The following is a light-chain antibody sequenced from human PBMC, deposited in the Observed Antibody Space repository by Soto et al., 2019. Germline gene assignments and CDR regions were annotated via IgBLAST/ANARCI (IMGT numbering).Light chain of an antibody. CDR1: SSDIGDYNY. CDR3: SSYVGNNNYV. Sequence: QSVLTQPPSASGSPGQSVTFSCTGTSSDIGDYNYVSWYQQHPGKAPKLMIYEVTKRPSGVPDRFSGSKSGNTASLTVSGLQADDEADYYCSSYVGNNNYVFGTGTKVTV. V-gene: IGLV2-8*01. CDR2: EVT. J-gene: IGLJ1*01.